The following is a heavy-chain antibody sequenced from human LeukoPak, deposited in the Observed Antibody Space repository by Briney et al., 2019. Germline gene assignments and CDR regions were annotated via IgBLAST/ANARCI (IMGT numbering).Heavy chain of an antibody. CDR3: ARQGWGGGYSNYYFGHLDDAFGI. CDR2: IYYSGST. V-gene: IGHV4-39*01. J-gene: IGHJ3*02. CDR1: AFTFSSSNMH. Sequence: PGRSLRLSCAASAFTFSSSNMHWVRQAPGKGLEWIGSIYYSGSTYYNPSFKSRVTISVDTSKNQFSLKLSSVTAADTAVYYCARQGWGGGYSNYYFGHLDDAFGIWGQGTMVTVSS. D-gene: IGHD4-11*01.